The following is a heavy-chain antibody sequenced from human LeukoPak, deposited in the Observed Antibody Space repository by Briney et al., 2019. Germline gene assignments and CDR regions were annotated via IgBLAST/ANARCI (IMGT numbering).Heavy chain of an antibody. J-gene: IGHJ4*02. D-gene: IGHD5-12*01. V-gene: IGHV1-69*06. CDR1: RGTFSSYA. Sequence: SVKVSCKASRGTFSSYAISWVRQAPGQGLEWMGGIIPIFGTANYAQKFQGRVTITADKSTSTAYMELSSLRSEDTAVYYCARDQSGYDDDGEYYFDYWGQGTLVTVSS. CDR3: ARDQSGYDDDGEYYFDY. CDR2: IIPIFGTA.